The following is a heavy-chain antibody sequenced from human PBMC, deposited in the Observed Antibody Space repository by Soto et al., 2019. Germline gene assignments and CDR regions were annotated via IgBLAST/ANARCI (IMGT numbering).Heavy chain of an antibody. CDR2: MNPNSGNT. D-gene: IGHD3-16*01. CDR1: GYTFTSYD. CDR3: ARVPVSTGFMITFRKPFDY. V-gene: IGHV1-8*01. J-gene: IGHJ4*02. Sequence: QVQLVQSGAEVKKPGASVKVSCKASGYTFTSYDINWVRQATGQGLEWMGWMNPNSGNTGYAQKFQGRVTMTRNTSISTDYMELSSLRSEDTAVYYCARVPVSTGFMITFRKPFDYWGQGTLVTVSS.